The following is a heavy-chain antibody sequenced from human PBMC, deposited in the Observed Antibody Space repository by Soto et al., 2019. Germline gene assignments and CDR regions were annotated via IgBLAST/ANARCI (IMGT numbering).Heavy chain of an antibody. CDR3: ARGYSSGWYVFDY. J-gene: IGHJ4*02. CDR2: IYYSGST. CDR1: GGSISSYY. D-gene: IGHD6-19*01. Sequence: SETLSLTCTVSGGSISSYYWSWIRQPPGKGLEWIGYIYYSGSTNYNPSLKSRVTISVDTSKNQFSLKLSSVTAADTAVYYCARGYSSGWYVFDYWGQGTLVTVSS. V-gene: IGHV4-59*01.